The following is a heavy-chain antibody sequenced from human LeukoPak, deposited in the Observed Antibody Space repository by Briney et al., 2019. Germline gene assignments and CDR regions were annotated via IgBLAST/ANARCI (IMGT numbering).Heavy chain of an antibody. Sequence: SETLSLTCTVSCGSISTYYWSWIRQSPGKGLEWIGYIYYTGSTNYNPSLKSRVTISVDTSKNQFSLKLSSVTAADTVVYYCARDSGLDVWGQGTTVTVSS. D-gene: IGHD3-10*01. CDR2: IYYTGST. V-gene: IGHV4-59*01. J-gene: IGHJ6*02. CDR3: ARDSGLDV. CDR1: CGSISTYY.